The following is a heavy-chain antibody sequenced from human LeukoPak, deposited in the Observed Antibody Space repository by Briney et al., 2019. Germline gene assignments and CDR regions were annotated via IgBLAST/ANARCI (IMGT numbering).Heavy chain of an antibody. CDR2: IKQDGSEK. Sequence: GGSLRLSCAASRFSISTYWMSWVRQAPGKGLEWVANIKQDGSEKYYVDSVKGRFTISRDNAKNSLYLQMNSLRVEDTAVYYCAKPGSYGYWGQGTLVTVSS. CDR3: AKPGSYGY. J-gene: IGHJ4*02. CDR1: RFSISTYW. D-gene: IGHD1-26*01. V-gene: IGHV3-7*01.